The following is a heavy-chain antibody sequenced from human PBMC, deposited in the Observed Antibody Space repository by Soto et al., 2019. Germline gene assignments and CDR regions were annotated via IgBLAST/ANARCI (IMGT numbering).Heavy chain of an antibody. CDR3: GKDPNGDYFGAFDF. J-gene: IGHJ3*01. Sequence: GGSLRLSCAASGFTFSSYALTWVRQAPGKGLEWVSSITGSGDYTRYTDSVKGRFTITRDNAKNTLFLQMKSLRADDTAIYYCGKDPNGDYFGAFDFWGQGTMVTVSS. CDR1: GFTFSSYA. D-gene: IGHD4-17*01. V-gene: IGHV3-23*01. CDR2: ITGSGDYT.